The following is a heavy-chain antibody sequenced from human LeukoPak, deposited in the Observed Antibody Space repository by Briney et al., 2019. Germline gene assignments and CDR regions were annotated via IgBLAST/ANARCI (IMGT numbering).Heavy chain of an antibody. CDR3: ARRPPNYYDFWSGYFPFDY. CDR2: IYYSGST. Sequence: GSLRLSCAASGFTFSSYAMSWVRQAPGKGLEWIGSIYYSGSTYYNPSLKSRVTISVDTSKNQFSLKLSSVTAADTAVYYCARRPPNYYDFWSGYFPFDYWGQGTLVTVSS. V-gene: IGHV4-39*01. D-gene: IGHD3-3*01. J-gene: IGHJ4*02. CDR1: GFTFSSYA.